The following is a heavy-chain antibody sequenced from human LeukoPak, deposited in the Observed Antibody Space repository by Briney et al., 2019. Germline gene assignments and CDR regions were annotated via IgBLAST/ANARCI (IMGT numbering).Heavy chain of an antibody. J-gene: IGHJ4*02. V-gene: IGHV3-30*04. CDR1: GFTFSSYA. D-gene: IGHD5-18*01. Sequence: PGGSLRLSCAASGFTFSSYAMHWVRQAPGKGLEWVAVISYDGSNKYYADSVKGRFTISRDNSKNTLYLQMNSLRVEDTAVYYCARDPYGGYSYGYFPFAVDYWGQGTLVTVSS. CDR3: ARDPYGGYSYGYFPFAVDY. CDR2: ISYDGSNK.